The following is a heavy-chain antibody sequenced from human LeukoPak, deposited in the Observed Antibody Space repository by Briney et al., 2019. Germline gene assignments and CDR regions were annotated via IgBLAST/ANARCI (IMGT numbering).Heavy chain of an antibody. J-gene: IGHJ6*03. CDR3: ARGSYCGGDCYPHASYYYYYYMDV. CDR2: INWNGGST. Sequence: GGSLRLSCAASGFTFGDYGMSWVRQAPGKGLEWVSGINWNGGSTGYADSVKGRFTISRDNAKNSLYLQMNSLRAEDTALYYCARGSYCGGDCYPHASYYYYYYMDVWGKGTTVTVSS. CDR1: GFTFGDYG. D-gene: IGHD2-21*01. V-gene: IGHV3-20*04.